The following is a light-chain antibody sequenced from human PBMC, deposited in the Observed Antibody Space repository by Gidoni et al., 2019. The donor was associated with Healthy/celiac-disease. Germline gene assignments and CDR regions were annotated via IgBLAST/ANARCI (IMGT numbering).Light chain of an antibody. V-gene: IGKV3-20*01. J-gene: IGKJ1*01. CDR2: GAS. Sequence: EIVLTQSPGTLSLSPGERATLSCRASQSVSSSYLAWYQQKPGQAPSLLIYGASSRATGIPDRFSGSGSGTDFTLTISRLGPEDFAVYYCQQYGSSPRTFGQXTKVEIK. CDR3: QQYGSSPRT. CDR1: QSVSSSY.